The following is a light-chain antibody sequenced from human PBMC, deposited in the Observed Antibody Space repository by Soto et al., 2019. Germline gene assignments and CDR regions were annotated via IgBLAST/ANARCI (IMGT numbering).Light chain of an antibody. Sequence: EIVLTQSPGTLSLSPGERATLSCRGRQRVSSSYLAWYQQKPGQAPRLPIYGASSRATGIPDRFSGSGSGTDFTLTISRLEPEDFAVYYCQQYGSSPSTFGQGTKVEIK. J-gene: IGKJ1*01. CDR3: QQYGSSPST. V-gene: IGKV3-20*01. CDR2: GAS. CDR1: QRVSSSY.